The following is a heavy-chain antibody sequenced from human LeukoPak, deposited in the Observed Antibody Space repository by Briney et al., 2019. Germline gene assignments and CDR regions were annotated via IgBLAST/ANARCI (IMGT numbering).Heavy chain of an antibody. J-gene: IGHJ5*02. Sequence: SETLSLTCSVSGASISSGNYYWGWIRQPPGTGLEWIGSMYHSGSTCYNPSLKSRVTISVDTSKNQFSLKLTSVTAADTAVYYCARDDNTNWYGQTWFDPWGQGTLVTVSS. V-gene: IGHV4-39*07. CDR3: ARDDNTNWYGQTWFDP. D-gene: IGHD1-20*01. CDR2: MYHSGST. CDR1: GASISSGNYY.